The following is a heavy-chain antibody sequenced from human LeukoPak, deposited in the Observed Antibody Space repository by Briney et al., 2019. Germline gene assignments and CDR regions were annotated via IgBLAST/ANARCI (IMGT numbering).Heavy chain of an antibody. CDR3: ARGNTMIVVVIDAFDI. J-gene: IGHJ3*02. CDR2: ISYDGSNK. CDR1: GFTFSSNG. Sequence: GGSLRLSCAASGFTFSSNGMHWVRQAPGKGLEWVAVISYDGSNKYYADSVKGRFTISRDISKNTLYLQMNSLRAEVTAVYYCARGNTMIVVVIDAFDIWGQGTMVTVSS. V-gene: IGHV3-30*19. D-gene: IGHD3-22*01.